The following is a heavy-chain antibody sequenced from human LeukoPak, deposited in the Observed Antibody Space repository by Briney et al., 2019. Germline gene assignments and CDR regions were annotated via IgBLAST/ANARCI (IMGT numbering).Heavy chain of an antibody. Sequence: GASVKVSCKASGYTFTGYYMHWVRQAPGQGLEWMGWINPNSGGTNYAQKFQGRVTMTRDTSISTAYMELSRLRSDDTAVYYCARDAPRITMVRGAPIYWGQGTLVTVSS. CDR1: GYTFTGYY. CDR2: INPNSGGT. J-gene: IGHJ4*02. D-gene: IGHD3-10*01. V-gene: IGHV1-2*02. CDR3: ARDAPRITMVRGAPIY.